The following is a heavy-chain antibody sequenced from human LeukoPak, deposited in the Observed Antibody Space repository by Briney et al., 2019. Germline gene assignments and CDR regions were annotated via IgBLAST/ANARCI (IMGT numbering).Heavy chain of an antibody. CDR3: AKEKDTIYFDL. Sequence: GGSLRLSCAASGFTFSSYWMSWVRQAPGRGLEWVSLFSRNGVTTFYADSVRGRFTISRDNSENSVYLQMDSLTTEDTAVYYCAKEKDTIYFDLWGQGTLVTVSA. J-gene: IGHJ3*01. V-gene: IGHV3-43*01. CDR2: FSRNGVTT. D-gene: IGHD2-21*01. CDR1: GFTFSSYW.